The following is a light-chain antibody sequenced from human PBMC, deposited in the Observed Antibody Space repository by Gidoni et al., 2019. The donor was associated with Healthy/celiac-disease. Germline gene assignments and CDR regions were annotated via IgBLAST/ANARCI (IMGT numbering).Light chain of an antibody. CDR3: QQRSNWPT. V-gene: IGKV3-11*01. CDR2: DAS. Sequence: EIVLTQSPATLSLSPGESATLSCRASQSVSSYLAWYQQKPGPAPRLLIYDASNRATGIPARFSGSGSGTDFTLTISSLEPEDFAVYYCQQRSNWPTFGGGTKVEIK. J-gene: IGKJ4*01. CDR1: QSVSSY.